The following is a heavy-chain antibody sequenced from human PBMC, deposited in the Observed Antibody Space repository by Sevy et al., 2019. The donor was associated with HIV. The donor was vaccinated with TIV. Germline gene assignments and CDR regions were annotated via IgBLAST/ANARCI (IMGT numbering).Heavy chain of an antibody. V-gene: IGHV1-18*01. J-gene: IGHJ6*02. CDR3: ARDPTNTVTTSPHRSNYYYGMDV. Sequence: ASVKVSYKASGYTFTSYGISWVRQAPGQGLEWMGLISAYNGNTNYAQKLQGRVTMTTDTSTSTAYMELRSLRSDDTAVYYCARDPTNTVTTSPHRSNYYYGMDVWGQGTTVTVSS. D-gene: IGHD4-17*01. CDR1: GYTFTSYG. CDR2: ISAYNGNT.